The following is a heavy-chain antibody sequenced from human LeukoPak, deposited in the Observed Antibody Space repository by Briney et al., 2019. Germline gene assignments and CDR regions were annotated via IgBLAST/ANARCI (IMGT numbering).Heavy chain of an antibody. V-gene: IGHV3-21*01. CDR3: ARVGPELRYFDWLSGAYYYMDV. J-gene: IGHJ6*03. D-gene: IGHD3-9*01. CDR2: ISSSSSYI. Sequence: GGSLRLSCAASGFTFSSYEMNWVRQAPGKGLEWVSSISSSSSYIYYADSVKGRFTISRDNAKNSLYLQMNSLRAEDTAVYYCARVGPELRYFDWLSGAYYYMDVWGKGTTVTISS. CDR1: GFTFSSYE.